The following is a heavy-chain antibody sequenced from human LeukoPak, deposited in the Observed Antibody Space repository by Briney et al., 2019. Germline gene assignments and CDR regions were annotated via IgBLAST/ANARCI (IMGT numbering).Heavy chain of an antibody. V-gene: IGHV1-8*01. CDR1: GYTFTSYD. CDR3: ARGSITMVRGEPNWFDP. Sequence: ASVKVSCKASGYTFTSYDINWVRQATGQGLEWMGWMNPNSGNTGYAQKFQGRVTMTRNTSISTAYMELSSLRSEDTAVYYCARGSITMVRGEPNWFDPWGQGTLVTVSS. D-gene: IGHD3-10*01. CDR2: MNPNSGNT. J-gene: IGHJ5*02.